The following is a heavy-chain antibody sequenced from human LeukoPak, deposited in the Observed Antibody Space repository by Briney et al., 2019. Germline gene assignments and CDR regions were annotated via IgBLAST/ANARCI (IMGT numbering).Heavy chain of an antibody. V-gene: IGHV1-69*05. CDR2: IIPIFGTA. J-gene: IGHJ5*02. D-gene: IGHD2-2*01. CDR1: GGTFSSYA. Sequence: SVKVSCKASGGTFSSYAISWVRQAPGQGLEWMGGIIPIFGTANYAQKFQGRVTITTDESTSTAYMELSSLRSEDTAVYYCARGVVVVPAAIVEGWFDPWGQGTLVTVSS. CDR3: ARGVVVVPAAIVEGWFDP.